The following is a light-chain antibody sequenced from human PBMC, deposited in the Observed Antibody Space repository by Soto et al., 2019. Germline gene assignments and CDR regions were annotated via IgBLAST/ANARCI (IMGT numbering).Light chain of an antibody. CDR2: GAS. CDR1: QSVSSSY. J-gene: IGKJ5*01. Sequence: EIVLTQSPGTLPLSPGERATLSCRASQSVSSSYLAWYQQKPGQAPRLLIYGASSRATGIPDRLSGSGSGTDFTLTISRLEPEDFAVYYCQQYGSSPFGQGTRLEIK. V-gene: IGKV3-20*01. CDR3: QQYGSSP.